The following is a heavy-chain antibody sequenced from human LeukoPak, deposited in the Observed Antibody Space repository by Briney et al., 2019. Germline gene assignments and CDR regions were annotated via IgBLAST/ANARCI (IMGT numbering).Heavy chain of an antibody. J-gene: IGHJ5*02. CDR3: ARGGMATITRVNWLDP. CDR2: IYHSGST. CDR1: GGSISSGGYS. V-gene: IGHV4-30-2*01. D-gene: IGHD5-24*01. Sequence: PSQTLSLTCAVSGGSISSGGYSWSWIRQPPGKGLEWIGYIYHSGSTYYNPSLKSRVTISVDRSKNQFSLKLSSVTAADTAVYYCARGGMATITRVNWLDPWGQGTLVTVSS.